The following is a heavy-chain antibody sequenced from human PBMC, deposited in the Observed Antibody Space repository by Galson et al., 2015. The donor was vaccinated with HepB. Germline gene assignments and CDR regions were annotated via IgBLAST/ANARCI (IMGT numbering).Heavy chain of an antibody. V-gene: IGHV3-64D*06. CDR3: VRGGSGEFPS. D-gene: IGHD3-16*01. CDR2: ISSNGGST. CDR1: GFTFSSYA. J-gene: IGHJ5*02. Sequence: SLRLSCAASGFTFSSYAMHWVRQAPGKGLEYVSAISSNGGSTYYADSVKGRFTISRDNSKNTLYLQMSSLRAEDTAVYYCVRGGSGEFPSWGQGTLVTVSS.